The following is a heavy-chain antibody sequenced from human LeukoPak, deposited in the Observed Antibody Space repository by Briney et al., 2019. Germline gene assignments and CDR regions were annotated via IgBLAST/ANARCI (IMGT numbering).Heavy chain of an antibody. CDR1: GSTFSSYW. CDR2: INSDGRST. CDR3: AGGGDSSSWYHWFDP. Sequence: GGSLRLSCAASGSTFSSYWMHWVRQAPGKGLVWVSRINSDGRSTDYAASVKGRFTISRDNAKNTLYLQMNSLRAEDTAVYYCAGGGDSSSWYHWFDPWGQGTLVAVSS. V-gene: IGHV3-74*01. J-gene: IGHJ5*02. D-gene: IGHD6-13*01.